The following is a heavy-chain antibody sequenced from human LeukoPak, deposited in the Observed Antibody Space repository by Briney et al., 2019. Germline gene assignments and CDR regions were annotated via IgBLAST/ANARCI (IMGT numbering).Heavy chain of an antibody. CDR2: IYTSGST. CDR1: GASINSGSYY. V-gene: IGHV4-61*02. D-gene: IGHD2-21*01. Sequence: SETLSLTCTVSGASINSGSYYWTWIRQPAGKGLEWIGRIYTSGSTNYNPSLKSRVTISLDTSKNHFSLKLDSVTAADTAVYYCARDGPSVYSDYWGQGTLVTVSS. CDR3: ARDGPSVYSDY. J-gene: IGHJ4*02.